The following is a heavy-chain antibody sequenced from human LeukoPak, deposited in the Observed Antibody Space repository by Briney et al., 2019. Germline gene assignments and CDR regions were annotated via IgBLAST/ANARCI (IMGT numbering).Heavy chain of an antibody. CDR3: ARDDSSGYYYGDH. CDR1: GYTFTSYG. J-gene: IGHJ4*02. Sequence: ASVKVSCKASGYTFTSYGISWVRQAPGQGLEWMGWINPNSGGTNYAQKFQGRVTMTRDTSISTAYMELSRLRSDDTAVYYRARDDSSGYYYGDHWGQGTLVTVSS. V-gene: IGHV1-2*02. CDR2: INPNSGGT. D-gene: IGHD3-22*01.